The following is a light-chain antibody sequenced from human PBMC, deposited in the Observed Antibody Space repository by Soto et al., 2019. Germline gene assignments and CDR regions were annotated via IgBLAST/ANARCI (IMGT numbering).Light chain of an antibody. V-gene: IGKV3-15*01. J-gene: IGKJ1*01. CDR2: GAS. CDR1: QSVSID. Sequence: EIVMTQSPATVPVSPGERVTLSCRASQSVSIDLAWYQQKPGQAPRLLIYGASTRATDIPPSFTGSGSGTEFTLTISSLQSEDIAVYYCQQYNNWPTWTFGQGTKVDI. CDR3: QQYNNWPTWT.